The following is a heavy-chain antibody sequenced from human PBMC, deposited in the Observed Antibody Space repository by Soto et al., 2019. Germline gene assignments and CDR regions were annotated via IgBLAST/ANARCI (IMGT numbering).Heavy chain of an antibody. CDR1: GGSISSKSYS. D-gene: IGHD2-2*01. V-gene: IGHV4-39*01. Sequence: SETLSLTCSVSGGSISSKSYSWGWIRQPPGKGLEWIGTFYYSENTYYNPSLKSLVTISVDTSKNQFSLKLSSVTAADTAVYYCAKLAGYCSGNSCHGDYAMDVWGQGTTVTVSS. J-gene: IGHJ6*02. CDR3: AKLAGYCSGNSCHGDYAMDV. CDR2: FYYSENT.